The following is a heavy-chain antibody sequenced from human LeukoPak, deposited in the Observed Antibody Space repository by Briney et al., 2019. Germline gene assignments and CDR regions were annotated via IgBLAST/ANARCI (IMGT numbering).Heavy chain of an antibody. V-gene: IGHV3-21*01. CDR2: ISSSSSYI. J-gene: IGHJ6*02. D-gene: IGHD2-2*02. CDR3: ARQRTIVVVPAAIGPRDYYYGMDV. CDR1: GFTFSSYS. Sequence: GGSLRLSCAASGFTFSSYSMNWVRRAPGKGLEWVSSISSSSSYIYYADSVKGRFTISRDNAKNSLYLQMNSLRAEDTAVCYCARQRTIVVVPAAIGPRDYYYGMDVWGQGTTVTVSS.